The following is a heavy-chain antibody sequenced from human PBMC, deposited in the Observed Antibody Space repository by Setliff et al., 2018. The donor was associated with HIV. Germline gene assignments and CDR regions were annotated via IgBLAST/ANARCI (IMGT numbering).Heavy chain of an antibody. CDR2: IYPSDSNT. Sequence: GESLKISCQGSGYSFTSYWIGWVRQMPGKGLEWMGIIYPSDSNTRYSPSFQGQVTISADKSISTAFLQWNSLKASDTAMYYCATDVALAGPFHHWGQGTLVTVSS. J-gene: IGHJ1*01. V-gene: IGHV5-51*01. D-gene: IGHD6-13*01. CDR3: ATDVALAGPFHH. CDR1: GYSFTSYW.